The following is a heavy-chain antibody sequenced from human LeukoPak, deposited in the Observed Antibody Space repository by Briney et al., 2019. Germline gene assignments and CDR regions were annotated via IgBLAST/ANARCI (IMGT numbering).Heavy chain of an antibody. D-gene: IGHD4-17*01. Sequence: GSPRLSRVASGFTFSTYSRNWGRQAPGEGREGVSYISTTTSAIYYADSVKGRFTVSRDNAKSSLYLQMNSLRADDTAVYYCARAPYGERGGSDYWGQGTLVTVSS. V-gene: IGHV3-48*01. CDR2: ISTTTSAI. J-gene: IGHJ4*02. CDR3: ARAPYGERGGSDY. CDR1: GFTFSTYS.